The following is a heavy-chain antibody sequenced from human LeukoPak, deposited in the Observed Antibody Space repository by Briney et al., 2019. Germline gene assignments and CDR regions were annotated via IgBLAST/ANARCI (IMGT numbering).Heavy chain of an antibody. CDR3: ARRSQVAAGRGIDY. J-gene: IGHJ4*02. Sequence: SETLSLTCTVSGGSISSSSYYWGWIRQSPGKGLEWIGTMSNSGSTYYNPSLKSRVTISGDTAKNQFSLKLSSVTAADTAVYYCARRSQVAAGRGIDYWGQGTLVTVSS. V-gene: IGHV4-39*01. CDR2: MSNSGST. CDR1: GGSISSSSYY. D-gene: IGHD6-13*01.